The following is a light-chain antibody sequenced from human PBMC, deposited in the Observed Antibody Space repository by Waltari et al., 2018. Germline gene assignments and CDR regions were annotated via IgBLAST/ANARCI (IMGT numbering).Light chain of an antibody. Sequence: IVMTQSPIALPVTTGEPASISCRSSRSLLHTNDQNYLEWYFQKPGQSPQLLIYLGSNRASGVPDSFRGRGSGTDFTLEISRVEAEDVGIYFCMQALQTPWTFGQGTKVEIK. CDR1: RSLLHTNDQNY. J-gene: IGKJ1*01. CDR2: LGS. V-gene: IGKV2-28*01. CDR3: MQALQTPWT.